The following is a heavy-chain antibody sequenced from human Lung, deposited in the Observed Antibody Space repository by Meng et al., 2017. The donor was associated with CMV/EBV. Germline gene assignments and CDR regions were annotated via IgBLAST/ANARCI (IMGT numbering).Heavy chain of an antibody. Sequence: SGXXLVXPTQTLTLTCTFSGFSRSTSGVGVGWIRQPPGKALEWLALIYWNDDKRYSPSLKSRLTITKDTSKNQVVLTMTNMDPVDTATDYCAHSRTGWYQLRLGLGVFDYWXQGTLVTVSS. CDR2: IYWNDDK. CDR3: AHSRTGWYQLRLGLGVFDY. CDR1: GFSRSTSGVG. J-gene: IGHJ4*02. D-gene: IGHD2-2*01. V-gene: IGHV2-5*01.